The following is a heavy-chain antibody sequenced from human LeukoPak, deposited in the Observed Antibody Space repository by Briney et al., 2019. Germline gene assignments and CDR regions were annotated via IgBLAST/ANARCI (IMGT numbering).Heavy chain of an antibody. CDR2: INPNSGAT. Sequence: ASVKVSCKASGYTFTIYYMHLVRQAPGQGLEWVGWINPNSGATNYAQKFQGRVTMTRDTSITTAYMELSRLRSDDTAVYYCARGLSAEYFQHWGQGTLVTVSS. D-gene: IGHD3-16*02. CDR1: GYTFTIYY. CDR3: ARGLSAEYFQH. J-gene: IGHJ1*01. V-gene: IGHV1-2*02.